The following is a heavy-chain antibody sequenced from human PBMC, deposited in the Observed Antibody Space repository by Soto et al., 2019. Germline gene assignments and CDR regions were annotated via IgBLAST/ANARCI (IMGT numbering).Heavy chain of an antibody. CDR2: ISYDGSNK. CDR3: ARGWLAATDSVDY. V-gene: IGHV3-30-3*01. Sequence: GGSLRLSCAASGFTFSSYAMHWVRQAPGKGLEWVAVISYDGSNKYYADSVKGRFTISRDSSKNTLYLQMNSLRAEDTAVYYCARGWLAATDSVDYWGQGTLVTVSS. J-gene: IGHJ4*02. CDR1: GFTFSSYA. D-gene: IGHD2-15*01.